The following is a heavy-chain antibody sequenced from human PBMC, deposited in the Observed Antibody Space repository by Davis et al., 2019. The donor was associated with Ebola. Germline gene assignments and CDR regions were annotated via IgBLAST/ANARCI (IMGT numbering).Heavy chain of an antibody. CDR2: IYYSGST. CDR1: GGSISSGDYY. J-gene: IGHJ4*02. V-gene: IGHV4-30-4*01. CDR3: ARGGDTAMVWSY. D-gene: IGHD5-18*01. Sequence: SETLSLTCTVSGGSISSGDYYWSWIRQPPGKGLEWIGYIYYSGSTYYNPSLKSRVTISVDTSKNQFSLKLSSVTAADTAVYFCARGGDTAMVWSYWGQGTLVTVSS.